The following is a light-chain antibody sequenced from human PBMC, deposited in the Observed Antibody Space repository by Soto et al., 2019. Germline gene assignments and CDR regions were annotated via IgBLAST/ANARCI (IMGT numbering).Light chain of an antibody. CDR3: QQYKDWHTT. Sequence: EIVMTQSPATLSVSPGQRASLSCRASQSVSTTVAWYHQKPGQAPRLLVYVASTRATGIPARFSGSGAGTDFTLTITSLQSEAFGVCFCQQYKDWHTTFDQGTKVDIK. CDR1: QSVSTT. J-gene: IGKJ1*01. CDR2: VAS. V-gene: IGKV3-15*01.